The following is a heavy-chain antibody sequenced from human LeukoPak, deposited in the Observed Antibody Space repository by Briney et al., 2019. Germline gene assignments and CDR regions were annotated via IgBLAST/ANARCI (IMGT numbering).Heavy chain of an antibody. D-gene: IGHD6-19*01. CDR3: ARGNPSSGWRYDAFDI. CDR1: GGSISGAY. J-gene: IGHJ3*02. V-gene: IGHV4-59*12. CDR2: ISYSGDT. Sequence: PSETLSLTCSVSGGSISGAYWSWIRQAPGKGLEWIGYISYSGDTNYNPSLKSRVTMSVDTSKNQFSLKLSSVTAADTAVYYCARGNPSSGWRYDAFDIWGQGTMVTVSS.